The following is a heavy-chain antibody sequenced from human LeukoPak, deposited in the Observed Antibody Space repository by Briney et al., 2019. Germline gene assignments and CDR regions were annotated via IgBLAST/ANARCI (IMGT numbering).Heavy chain of an antibody. Sequence: GGSLGLSCAASGFTFSHYAMRWVRQAPGKGLEWLSEISGGGEDTYHADSVKGRFTISRDNSKNTLYLQMNSLRAEDTAVYYCARDDSSGQYYFDSWGQGTLVTVSS. J-gene: IGHJ4*02. CDR2: ISGGGEDT. V-gene: IGHV3-23*01. CDR3: ARDDSSGQYYFDS. CDR1: GFTFSHYA. D-gene: IGHD3-22*01.